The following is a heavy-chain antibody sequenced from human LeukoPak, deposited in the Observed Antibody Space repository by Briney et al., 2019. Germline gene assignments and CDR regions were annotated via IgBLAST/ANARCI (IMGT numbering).Heavy chain of an antibody. D-gene: IGHD3-10*01. CDR2: ISYDGSNK. J-gene: IGHJ1*01. CDR3: AKDEYYYGSGPFQH. Sequence: GGSLRLSCVASGFAFRSYAMHWVRQAPGKGLEWVAVISYDGSNKYYADSVKGRFTISRDNSKNTLYLQMNSLRAEDTAVYYCAKDEYYYGSGPFQHWGQGTLVTVSS. CDR1: GFAFRSYA. V-gene: IGHV3-30*18.